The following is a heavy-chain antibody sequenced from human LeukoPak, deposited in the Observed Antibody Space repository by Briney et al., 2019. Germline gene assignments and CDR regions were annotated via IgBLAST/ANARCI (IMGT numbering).Heavy chain of an antibody. V-gene: IGHV4-34*01. J-gene: IGHJ6*03. Sequence: SETLSLTCAVYGGSFSGYYWSWIRQPPGKGLEWIGSIYYSGSTYYNPSLKSRVTISVDTSKNQFSLKLSSVTAADTAVYYCARVSSGSYSPYYYMDVWGKGTTVTVSS. CDR1: GGSFSGYY. D-gene: IGHD1-26*01. CDR2: IYYSGST. CDR3: ARVSSGSYSPYYYMDV.